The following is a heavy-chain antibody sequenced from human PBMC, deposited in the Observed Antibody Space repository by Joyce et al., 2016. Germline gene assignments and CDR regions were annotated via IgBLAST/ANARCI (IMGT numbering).Heavy chain of an antibody. Sequence: QVQLQESGPGLVKPSETLSLTCTVSGGSISGYHWSWLRQPPGKGLEWIGYIYFSGNTNYNPSFKSRVTISIDPSRTLLSLKLRSVTAADTAVYFCARWAAVTSFDNWGQGTLVTVSS. D-gene: IGHD5-18*01. CDR1: GGSISGYH. V-gene: IGHV4-59*01. CDR3: ARWAAVTSFDN. J-gene: IGHJ4*02. CDR2: IYFSGNT.